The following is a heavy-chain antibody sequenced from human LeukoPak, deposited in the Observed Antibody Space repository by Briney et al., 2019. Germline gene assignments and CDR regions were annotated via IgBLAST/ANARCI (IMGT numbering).Heavy chain of an antibody. CDR1: GGSISSGGYY. CDR2: IYYSGST. CDR3: ARVPVTTSHRQTNTISLTHFDY. D-gene: IGHD4-17*01. V-gene: IGHV4-61*08. Sequence: SETLSLTCAVSGGSISSGGYYWSWIRQPPGKGLEWIGYIYYSGSTNYNPSLKSRVTISVDTSKNQFSLKLSSVTAADTAVYYCARVPVTTSHRQTNTISLTHFDYWGQGTLVTVSS. J-gene: IGHJ4*02.